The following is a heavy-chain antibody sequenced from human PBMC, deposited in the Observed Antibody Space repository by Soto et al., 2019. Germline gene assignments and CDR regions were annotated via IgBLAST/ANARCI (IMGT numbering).Heavy chain of an antibody. CDR1: GGTFSSYS. Sequence: VHLEQSGAEVKRPGSSVKVSCKASGGTFSSYSINWVRQASGQGLEWMGRIIPILGIANYAQKFQGRVTITADKSTSTAYMELSSLRSEDTAVYYCARERGYCGCTTCYPDAFDIWGQGTMVTVSS. CDR3: ARERGYCGCTTCYPDAFDI. J-gene: IGHJ3*02. CDR2: IIPILGIA. D-gene: IGHD2-2*01. V-gene: IGHV1-69*04.